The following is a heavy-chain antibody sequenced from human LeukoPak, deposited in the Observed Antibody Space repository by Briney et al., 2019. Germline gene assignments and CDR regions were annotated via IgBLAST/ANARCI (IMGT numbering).Heavy chain of an antibody. CDR3: TPYSSGSCPF. CDR1: GITFSNAW. D-gene: IGHD6-19*01. J-gene: IGHJ4*02. Sequence: GGSLRLSCAASGITFSNAWMTWVRQAPGKGLEWVGRIYRSSNGDTTDYGAPVKGRFTMSRDDSKNTLYLQMNSLKTEDTAVYYCTPYSSGSCPFWGQGTLVTVSS. V-gene: IGHV3-15*01. CDR2: IYRSSNGDTT.